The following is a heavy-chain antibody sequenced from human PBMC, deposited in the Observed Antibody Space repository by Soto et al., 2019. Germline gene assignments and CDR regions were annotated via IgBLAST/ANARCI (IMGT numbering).Heavy chain of an antibody. Sequence: EVQLVESGGGLVQPGGSLRLSCAASGFTFSSQWMYWVRQSPGKGPVWVSYINSDASRIAYADSVKGRFTISRDNAKNTLYLQMNSLRVEDTAVYYCVRDIRWGRGTLVTVSS. J-gene: IGHJ4*02. V-gene: IGHV3-74*03. CDR2: INSDASRI. CDR1: GFTFSSQW. CDR3: VRDIR.